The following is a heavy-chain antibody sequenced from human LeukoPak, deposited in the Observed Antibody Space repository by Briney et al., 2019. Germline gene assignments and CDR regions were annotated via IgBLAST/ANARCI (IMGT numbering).Heavy chain of an antibody. CDR1: GGTFSSYA. CDR2: IIPILGIA. J-gene: IGHJ6*02. Sequence: SVKVPCKASGGTFSSYAISWVRQAPGQGLEWMGRIIPILGIANYAQKFQGRVTITADKSTSTAYMELSSLRSEDTAVYYCARIITIFGVVIMDVWGQGTTVTVSS. V-gene: IGHV1-69*04. D-gene: IGHD3-3*01. CDR3: ARIITIFGVVIMDV.